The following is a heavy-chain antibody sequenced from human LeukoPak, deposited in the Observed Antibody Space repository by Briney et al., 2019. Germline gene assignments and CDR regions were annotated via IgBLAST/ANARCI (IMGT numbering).Heavy chain of an antibody. D-gene: IGHD5-12*01. CDR3: AKGAYDYIEMGYFDY. V-gene: IGHV3-23*01. CDR2: IVASSGST. Sequence: GGSLRLSCAASGLSLSNSAMSWVRQAPGKGLEWLSLIVASSGSTFYADSVKGRFTISRDNSKNTLYLQMNSLRADDTAVYYCAKGAYDYIEMGYFDYWGQGTLVTVSS. J-gene: IGHJ4*02. CDR1: GLSLSNSA.